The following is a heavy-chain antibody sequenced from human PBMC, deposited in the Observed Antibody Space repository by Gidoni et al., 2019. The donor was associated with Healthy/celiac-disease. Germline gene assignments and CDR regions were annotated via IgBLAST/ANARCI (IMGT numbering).Heavy chain of an antibody. D-gene: IGHD3-10*01. V-gene: IGHV3-30*04. CDR1: GFTFSSYS. Sequence: QVQLVESGGGVVQPGRSLRLSCAASGFTFSSYSMHWVRQAPGKGLEWVAVISYDGSNKYYADSVKGRFTISRDNSKNTLYLQMNSLRAEDTAVYYCARDGQLLWFRELQYGMDVWGQGTTVTVSS. CDR3: ARDGQLLWFRELQYGMDV. J-gene: IGHJ6*02. CDR2: ISYDGSNK.